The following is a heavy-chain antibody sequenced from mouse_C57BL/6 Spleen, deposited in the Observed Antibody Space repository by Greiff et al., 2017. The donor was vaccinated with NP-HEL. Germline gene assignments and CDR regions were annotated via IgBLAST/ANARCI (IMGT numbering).Heavy chain of an antibody. Sequence: EVQLQESGPGLVKPSQSLSLTCSVTGYSITSGYYWNWIRQFPGNKLEWMGYISYDGSNNYNPSLKNRISITRDTSKNQFFLKLNSVTTEDTATYYCARWLLRSFDYWGQGTTLTVSS. J-gene: IGHJ2*01. CDR1: GYSITSGYY. D-gene: IGHD2-3*01. CDR3: ARWLLRSFDY. V-gene: IGHV3-6*01. CDR2: ISYDGSN.